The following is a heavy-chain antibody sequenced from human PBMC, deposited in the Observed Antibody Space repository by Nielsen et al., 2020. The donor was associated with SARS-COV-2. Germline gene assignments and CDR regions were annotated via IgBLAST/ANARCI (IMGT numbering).Heavy chain of an antibody. J-gene: IGHJ4*02. V-gene: IGHV5-51*01. Sequence: GESLKISCKGSADTFSSFWIGWVRQMPGKGLEWMGIIFPDDSDTRYNPSFQGQVIISADKSINTAYLQWSSLKASDSAMYYCARHGNDFGGNDLDYWGQGTLVTVSS. CDR1: ADTFSSFW. CDR3: ARHGNDFGGNDLDY. CDR2: IFPDDSDT. D-gene: IGHD4-23*01.